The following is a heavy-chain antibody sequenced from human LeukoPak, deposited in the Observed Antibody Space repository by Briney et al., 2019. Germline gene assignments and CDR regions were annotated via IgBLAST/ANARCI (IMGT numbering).Heavy chain of an antibody. CDR1: GGSISSSSYY. CDR2: IYYSGST. CDR3: ARRELVGSLGY. J-gene: IGHJ4*02. D-gene: IGHD1-26*01. Sequence: SETLSLTCTVSGGSISSSSYYWGWIRQPPGKGLEWIGSIYYSGSTYYNPSLKSRVTISVDTSKNQFSLKLSSVTAADMAVYYCARRELVGSLGYWGQGTLVTVSS. V-gene: IGHV4-39*01.